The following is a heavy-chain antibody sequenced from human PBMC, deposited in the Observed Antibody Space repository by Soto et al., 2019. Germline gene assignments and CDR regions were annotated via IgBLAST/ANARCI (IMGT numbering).Heavy chain of an antibody. CDR1: GGSISSSNYY. Sequence: QLQLQESGPGLVKPSETLSLTCTVSGGSISSSNYYWGWIRQPPGKGLEWIGSIYYSGSTYYNPSLKSRVTLSVDTSKNQFSLKLSSVTAADPALYYCARHNFVAYCSGASCSHLTDFDYWGQGTLVTVSS. J-gene: IGHJ4*02. D-gene: IGHD2-15*01. CDR2: IYYSGST. V-gene: IGHV4-39*01. CDR3: ARHNFVAYCSGASCSHLTDFDY.